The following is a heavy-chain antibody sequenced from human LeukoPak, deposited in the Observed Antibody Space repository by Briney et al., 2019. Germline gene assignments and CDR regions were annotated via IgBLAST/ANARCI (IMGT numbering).Heavy chain of an antibody. Sequence: SETLSLTCTVSGGSISNYYWSWIRQPPGKGLEWIGYMYDTERTYYNPSLKSRVTISLDTSKNQFSLKLSSVTAADTAVYYCARVLSYESYYYYYMDVWGKGTTVTISS. CDR2: MYDTERT. CDR1: GGSISNYY. V-gene: IGHV4-59*01. D-gene: IGHD3-16*01. CDR3: ARVLSYESYYYYYMDV. J-gene: IGHJ6*03.